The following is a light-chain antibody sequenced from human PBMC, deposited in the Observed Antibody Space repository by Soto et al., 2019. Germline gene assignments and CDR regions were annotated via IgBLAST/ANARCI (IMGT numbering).Light chain of an antibody. V-gene: IGKV3-20*01. CDR3: QQYGRSPLMYT. J-gene: IGKJ2*01. CDR2: GAS. Sequence: EIVLTQSPGTLSLSPGERATLSCRASQSITSNFLAWYQQKPGQAPRLLIYGASTSAAGVPDRFSGSGAGPDFTLTIPRLEPEDFAVYYCQQYGRSPLMYTFGQGTKLGVK. CDR1: QSITSNF.